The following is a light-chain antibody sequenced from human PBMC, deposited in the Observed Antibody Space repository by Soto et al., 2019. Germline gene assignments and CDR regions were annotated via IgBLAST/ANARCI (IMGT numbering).Light chain of an antibody. CDR1: RSVSSSQ. J-gene: IGKJ1*01. CDR2: GAY. V-gene: IGKV3-20*01. Sequence: EIVLTQSPGTLSLSPGERGTLSCRASRSVSSSQVAWYQQKPGQAPRLLIYGAYNRATGIPDRFSGSGSGTDFTLSISRLEPEDFAVYYCQQYDSSPRTFGQGTKLEIK. CDR3: QQYDSSPRT.